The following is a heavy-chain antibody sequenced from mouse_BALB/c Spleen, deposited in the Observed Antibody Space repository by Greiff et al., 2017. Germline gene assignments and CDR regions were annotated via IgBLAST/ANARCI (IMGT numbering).Heavy chain of an antibody. CDR3: ARVDDWYFDV. J-gene: IGHJ1*01. CDR2: IYPGGGYT. CDR1: GYTFTNYW. V-gene: IGHV1-63*02. Sequence: VKLMESGAELVRPGTSVKISCKASGYTFTNYWLGWVKQRPGHGLEWIGDIYPGGGYTNYNEKFKGKATLTADTSSSTAYMQLSSLTSEDSAVYFCARVDDWYFDVWGAGTTVTVSS.